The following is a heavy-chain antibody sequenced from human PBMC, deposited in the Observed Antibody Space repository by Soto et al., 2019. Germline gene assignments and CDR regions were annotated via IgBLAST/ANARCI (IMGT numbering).Heavy chain of an antibody. J-gene: IGHJ6*02. CDR3: ARESGMTTVTTDGMDV. CDR2: INHSGST. V-gene: IGHV4-34*01. Sequence: SETLSLTCAVYGGSFSGYYWSWIRQPPGKGLEWIGEINHSGSTNYNPSLKSRVTISVDTSKNQFSLKLSSVTAADTAVYYCARESGMTTVTTDGMDVWGQGTTVTV. D-gene: IGHD4-17*01. CDR1: GGSFSGYY.